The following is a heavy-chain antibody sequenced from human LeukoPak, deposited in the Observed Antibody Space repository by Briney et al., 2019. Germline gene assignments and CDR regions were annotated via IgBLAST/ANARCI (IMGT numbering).Heavy chain of an antibody. Sequence: SETLSLTCTVSGGSISSSSYYWGWIRQPPGKGLEWIGSIYYSGSTYYNPSLKSRVTISVDTSKNQFSLKLSSVTAADTAVYYCARGRIAVVVAATYSSGYYEWYYFDYWGQGTLVTVSS. J-gene: IGHJ4*02. CDR2: IYYSGST. CDR1: GGSISSSSYY. V-gene: IGHV4-39*07. D-gene: IGHD2-15*01. CDR3: ARGRIAVVVAATYSSGYYEWYYFDY.